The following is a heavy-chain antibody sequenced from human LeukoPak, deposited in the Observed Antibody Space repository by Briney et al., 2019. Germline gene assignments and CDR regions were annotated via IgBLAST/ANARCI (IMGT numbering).Heavy chain of an antibody. J-gene: IGHJ5*02. V-gene: IGHV3-15*01. Sequence: GGSLRLSCAASGFTFSNAWMSWVRQAPGKGLEWVGRIKSKTDGGTTDYAAPVKGRFTISRDDSKNTLYLQMNSLRAEDTAVYYCAKCPGYSYGYPITSWFDPWGQGTLVTVSP. CDR3: AKCPGYSYGYPITSWFDP. CDR2: IKSKTDGGTT. D-gene: IGHD5-18*01. CDR1: GFTFSNAW.